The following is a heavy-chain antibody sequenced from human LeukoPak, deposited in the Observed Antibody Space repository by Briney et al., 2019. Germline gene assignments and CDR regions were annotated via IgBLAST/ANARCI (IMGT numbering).Heavy chain of an antibody. CDR3: ASLICDFWSGYYLDY. Sequence: SETLSLTCTVSGGSISSSSYYWGWIRQPPGKGLEWIGSIYYSGSTYYNPSLKSRVTISVDTSKNQFSLKLSSVTAADTAVYYCASLICDFWSGYYLDYWGQGTLVTVSS. D-gene: IGHD3-3*01. CDR2: IYYSGST. J-gene: IGHJ4*02. CDR1: GGSISSSSYY. V-gene: IGHV4-39*01.